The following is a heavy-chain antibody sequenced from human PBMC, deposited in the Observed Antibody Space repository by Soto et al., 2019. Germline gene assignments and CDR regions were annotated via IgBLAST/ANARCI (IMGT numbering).Heavy chain of an antibody. CDR1: GFTFSSYG. CDR3: ATFIFCSSTSCYGREGGY. Sequence: EVQLLESGGGLVQPGGSLRLSCAASGFTFSSYGMSWVRQAPRKGLEWVSAISHSGANTYYADSVKGRFAISRDNSKNTLYLQMNSLRAEDTAVYYCATFIFCSSTSCYGREGGYWGQGTLVTVSS. D-gene: IGHD2-2*01. CDR2: ISHSGANT. V-gene: IGHV3-23*01. J-gene: IGHJ4*02.